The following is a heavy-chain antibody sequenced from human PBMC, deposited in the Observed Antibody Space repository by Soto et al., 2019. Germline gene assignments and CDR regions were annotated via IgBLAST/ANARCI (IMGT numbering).Heavy chain of an antibody. D-gene: IGHD1-1*01. CDR1: GGTFSSHP. V-gene: IGHV1-69*01. Sequence: QVQLVQSGAEVKKPGSSVKVSCKASGGTFSSHPISWVRQAPGQGLEWMGVIIPIFSSVNSAQKFQGRVTITADESTSTAYMELSSLRSEDTAIYYCARPRTVATTKGYDYWGQGTLVTVSS. J-gene: IGHJ4*02. CDR3: ARPRTVATTKGYDY. CDR2: IIPIFSSV.